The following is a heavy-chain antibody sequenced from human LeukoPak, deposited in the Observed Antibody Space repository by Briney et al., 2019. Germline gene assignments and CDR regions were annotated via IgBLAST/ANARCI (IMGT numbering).Heavy chain of an antibody. CDR1: DYTFISYG. Sequence: ASVKVSCKASDYTFISYGINWVRQAPGQGLEWMGWISGYKGNTKYAQKFQGTVTMTTETSTSTVYMELRSLRSDDTAVYYCARTFFAAAAGNWFDPWGQGTLVTVSS. D-gene: IGHD6-13*01. J-gene: IGHJ5*02. CDR2: ISGYKGNT. CDR3: ARTFFAAAAGNWFDP. V-gene: IGHV1-18*01.